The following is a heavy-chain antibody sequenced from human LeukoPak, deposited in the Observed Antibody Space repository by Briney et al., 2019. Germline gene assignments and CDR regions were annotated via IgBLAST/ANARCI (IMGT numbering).Heavy chain of an antibody. CDR2: INHSGST. Sequence: PSETLSLTCAVYGGSFSGYYWSWIRQPPGKGLEWIGEINHSGSTNYNPSLKSRVTISVDTSKNQFSLKLSSVTAADTAVYYCARDYNDILTGCFDYWGQGTLVTVSP. CDR3: ARDYNDILTGCFDY. CDR1: GGSFSGYY. J-gene: IGHJ4*02. V-gene: IGHV4-34*01. D-gene: IGHD3-9*01.